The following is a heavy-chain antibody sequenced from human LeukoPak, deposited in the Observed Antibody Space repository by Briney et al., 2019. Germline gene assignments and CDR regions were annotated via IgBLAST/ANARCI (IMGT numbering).Heavy chain of an antibody. D-gene: IGHD1-26*01. Sequence: PGGSLRLSCAASGFTFSSYWMHWVRQAPGKGLVWVSRINSGGSGTRYADSVNGRFTISRDNAKNTLYLQMNSLRAEDTAVYYCARDEMVGAPFDSWGQGTLVTVSS. CDR3: ARDEMVGAPFDS. V-gene: IGHV3-74*01. CDR1: GFTFSSYW. CDR2: INSGGSGT. J-gene: IGHJ4*02.